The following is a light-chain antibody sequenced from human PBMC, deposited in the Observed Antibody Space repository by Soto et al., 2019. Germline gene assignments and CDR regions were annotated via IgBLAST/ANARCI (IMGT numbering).Light chain of an antibody. CDR3: SSYTSSSTYA. CDR1: KNDIGGYNY. V-gene: IGLV2-14*01. Sequence: QSVLTQPPSASESPGQSVTISCTGTKNDIGGYNYVSWYQQHPGKAPKLMIYEVSNRPSGVSNRFSGSKSGNTASLTISGLQAEDEADYYCSSYTSSSTYAFGTGTKVTVL. CDR2: EVS. J-gene: IGLJ1*01.